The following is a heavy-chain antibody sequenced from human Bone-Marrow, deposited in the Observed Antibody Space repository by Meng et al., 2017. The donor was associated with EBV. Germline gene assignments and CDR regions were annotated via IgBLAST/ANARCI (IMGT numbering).Heavy chain of an antibody. Sequence: EVQLVESGGGLVKPGGSLRLSCAASGFTFTSFGINWVRQAPGKGLEWVSSISSSSTYIYYADSVKGRFTISRDNAKNSVYLQMNSLRAEDTAVYYCARDPLYDSSGYWFDYLGQGTLVTVAS. CDR2: ISSSSTYI. J-gene: IGHJ4*02. D-gene: IGHD3-22*01. V-gene: IGHV3-21*01. CDR3: ARDPLYDSSGYWFDY. CDR1: GFTFTSFG.